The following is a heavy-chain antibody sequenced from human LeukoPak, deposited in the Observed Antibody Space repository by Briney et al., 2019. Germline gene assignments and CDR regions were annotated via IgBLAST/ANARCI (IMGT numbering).Heavy chain of an antibody. V-gene: IGHV1-2*02. D-gene: IGHD3-3*01. CDR1: GYTFTGYY. CDR3: ARDQGGDFWSGHLDY. CDR2: INPNSGGT. J-gene: IGHJ4*02. Sequence: ASVKVSCKASGYTFTGYYMHWVRQAPGQGLEWMGWINPNSGGTNYAQKFQGRVTMTRDTSISTAYMELSRLRSDDTAVYYCARDQGGDFWSGHLDYWGQGTLVTVSS.